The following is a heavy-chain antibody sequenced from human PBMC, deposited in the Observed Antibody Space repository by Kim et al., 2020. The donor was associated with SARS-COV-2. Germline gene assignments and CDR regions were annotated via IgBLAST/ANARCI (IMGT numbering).Heavy chain of an antibody. D-gene: IGHD3-22*01. CDR2: IYYSGST. CDR3: ARGAVVALFYYYGMDV. Sequence: SETLSLTCTVSGGSISSSSYYWGWIRQPPGKGLEWIGSIYYSGSTYYNPSLKSRVTISVNTSKNQFSLKLSSVTAADTAVYYCARGAVVALFYYYGMDVWGQGTTVTASS. V-gene: IGHV4-39*01. J-gene: IGHJ6*02. CDR1: GGSISSSSYY.